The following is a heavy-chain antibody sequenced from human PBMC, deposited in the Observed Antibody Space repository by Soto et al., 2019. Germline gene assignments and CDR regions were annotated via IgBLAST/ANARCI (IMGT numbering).Heavy chain of an antibody. CDR2: INPSGGST. CDR3: AKDSEPMANYFDS. J-gene: IGHJ4*02. CDR1: GYTFTNYY. Sequence: QVQLVQSGAEVKKPGASVKVSCKASGYTFTNYYMHWVRQAPGQGLEWMGIINPSGGSTGYAEKGQGRVTRTRATSPSTVDVELSSLRSEDTAVYYCAKDSEPMANYFDSWGQGTLVTVSS. V-gene: IGHV1-46*01. D-gene: IGHD3-10*01.